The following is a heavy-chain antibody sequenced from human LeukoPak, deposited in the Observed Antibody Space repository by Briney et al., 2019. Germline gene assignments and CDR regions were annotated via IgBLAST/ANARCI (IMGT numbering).Heavy chain of an antibody. D-gene: IGHD6-6*01. CDR1: GGSISSNY. Sequence: SETLSLTCTVSGGSISSNYCSWIRNRQPKGLGLIGFVYNSVSTNYNTPLTRRVTMSVDTSQTQFSLKISSVTAADTAVYFCARGRSIGARRGAFDIWGQGTMVSVSS. CDR2: VYNSVST. J-gene: IGHJ3*02. V-gene: IGHV4-59*01. CDR3: ARGRSIGARRGAFDI.